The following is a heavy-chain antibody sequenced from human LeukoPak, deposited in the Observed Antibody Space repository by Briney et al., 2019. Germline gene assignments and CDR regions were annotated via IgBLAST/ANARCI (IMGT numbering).Heavy chain of an antibody. J-gene: IGHJ4*02. CDR1: GFIVSSNY. D-gene: IGHD5-24*01. V-gene: IGHV3-23*01. CDR3: APSVREGY. Sequence: PGGSLRLSCAASGFIVSSNYMSWVRQAPGKGLEWVSAISGSGGSTYYADSVKGRFTISRDNSKNTLYLQMNSLRAEDTAVYYCAPSVREGYWGQGTLVTVSS. CDR2: ISGSGGST.